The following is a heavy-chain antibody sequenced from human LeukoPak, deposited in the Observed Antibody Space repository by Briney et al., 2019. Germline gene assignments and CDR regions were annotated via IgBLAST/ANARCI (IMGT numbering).Heavy chain of an antibody. V-gene: IGHV1-18*01. D-gene: IGHD3-22*01. Sequence: GASVKVSCKASGGTFSSYGISWVRQAPGQGLEWMEWISAYNGNTNYAQKLQGRVTMTTDTSTSTAYMELRSLRSDDTAVYYCARGAEGYYDSSGYVLDWRGFDPWGQGTLVTVSS. CDR3: ARGAEGYYDSSGYVLDWRGFDP. CDR2: ISAYNGNT. J-gene: IGHJ5*02. CDR1: GGTFSSYG.